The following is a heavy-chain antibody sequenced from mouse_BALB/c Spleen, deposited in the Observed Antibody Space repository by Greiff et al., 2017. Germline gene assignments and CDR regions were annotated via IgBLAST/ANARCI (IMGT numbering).Heavy chain of an antibody. J-gene: IGHJ4*01. D-gene: IGHD2-14*01. Sequence: VKVEESGPGLVKPSQSLSLTCTVTGYSITSDYAWNWIRQFPGNKLEWMGYISYSGSTSYNPSLKSRISITRDTSKNQFFLQLNSVTTEDTATYYCARSVYYRYDRGAMDYWGQGTSVTVSS. CDR3: ARSVYYRYDRGAMDY. CDR1: GYSITSDYA. CDR2: ISYSGST. V-gene: IGHV3-2*02.